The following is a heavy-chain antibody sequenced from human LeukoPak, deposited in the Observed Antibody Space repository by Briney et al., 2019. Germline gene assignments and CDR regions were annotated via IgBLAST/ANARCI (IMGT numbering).Heavy chain of an antibody. D-gene: IGHD3-22*01. V-gene: IGHV3-23*01. CDR3: AKQYYYDSSGYYRLGSAFDI. CDR1: GFTFSSYA. Sequence: GGSLRLSCAASGFTFSSYAMSWVRQAPGKGLEWVSAISGSGGSTYYADSVKGRFTISRDNSKNTLHLQMNSLRAEDTAVYYCAKQYYYDSSGYYRLGSAFDIWGQGTMVTVSS. CDR2: ISGSGGST. J-gene: IGHJ3*02.